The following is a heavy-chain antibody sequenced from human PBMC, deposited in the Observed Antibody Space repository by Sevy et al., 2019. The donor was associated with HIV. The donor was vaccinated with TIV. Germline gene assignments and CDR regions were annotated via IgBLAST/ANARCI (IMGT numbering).Heavy chain of an antibody. V-gene: IGHV4-61*01. CDR2: IYYSGST. CDR3: ARGGGYCTQGICYYYNYYMDV. Sequence: SETLSLTCTVSGGSVSSGNYYWSWIRQPPGKGLEWIGYIYYSGSTNYNPSLKSRVTISVDPSKNQFSLKLSSVTAADTAVYYCARGGGYCTQGICYYYNYYMDVWGKGTTVTVSS. CDR1: GGSVSSGNYY. D-gene: IGHD2-8*01. J-gene: IGHJ6*03.